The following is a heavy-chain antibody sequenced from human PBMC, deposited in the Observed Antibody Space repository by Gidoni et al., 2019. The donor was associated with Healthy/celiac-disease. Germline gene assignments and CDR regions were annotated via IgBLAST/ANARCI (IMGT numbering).Heavy chain of an antibody. CDR2: IVVGSGNT. J-gene: IGHJ4*02. Sequence: QMQLVQSGPEVKKPGTSVKVSCKASGFTFTSSAVQWVRQARGQRLEWIGWIVVGSGNTNYAQKFQERVTITRDMSTSTAYMELSSLRSEDTAVYYCAADGPLAYCGGDCYFVDYWGQGTLVTVSS. V-gene: IGHV1-58*01. CDR1: GFTFTSSA. D-gene: IGHD2-21*01. CDR3: AADGPLAYCGGDCYFVDY.